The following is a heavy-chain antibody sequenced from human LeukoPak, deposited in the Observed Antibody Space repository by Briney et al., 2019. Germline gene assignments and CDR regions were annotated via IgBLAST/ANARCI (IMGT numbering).Heavy chain of an antibody. V-gene: IGHV3-23*01. J-gene: IGHJ4*02. Sequence: GGSLRLSCAASGFTFSSYAMSWVRQVPGKGLEWVSGINATGGSTYCADSVKGRFTISRDNSKNTMYLQMNSLRAEDTAIYYCAKEDESPGVYFDNWGQGTLVAFSS. CDR2: INATGGST. CDR1: GFTFSSYA. CDR3: AKEDESPGVYFDN.